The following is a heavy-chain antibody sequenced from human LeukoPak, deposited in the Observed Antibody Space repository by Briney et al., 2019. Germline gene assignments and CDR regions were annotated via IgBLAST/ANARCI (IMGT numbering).Heavy chain of an antibody. CDR2: ISAYNGNT. V-gene: IGHV1-18*01. D-gene: IGHD2-2*01. CDR1: GYTFTSYG. Sequence: GASVKVSRKASGYTFTSYGISWVRQAPGQGLEWMGWISAYNGNTNYAQKLQGRVTMTTDTSTSTAYMELRSLRSDDTAVYYCAREGAVVVVPAADNYYYYYGMDVWGQGTTVTVSS. CDR3: AREGAVVVVPAADNYYYYYGMDV. J-gene: IGHJ6*02.